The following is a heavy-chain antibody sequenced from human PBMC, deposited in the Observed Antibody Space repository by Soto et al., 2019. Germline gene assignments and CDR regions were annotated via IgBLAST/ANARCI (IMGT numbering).Heavy chain of an antibody. D-gene: IGHD3-3*01. CDR2: ISSSGSST. V-gene: IGHV3-11*01. Sequence: QVQLVESGGGLVKPGGSLRLSCAASGYSFRDYYMSWIRQAPGKGLECISYISSSGSSTYYADSVKGRFAISRDNAKNSLYLQMNSLRAEATAVYYCARAITKSGEDASWGQGTLFTVSS. CDR3: ARAITKSGEDAS. CDR1: GYSFRDYY. J-gene: IGHJ5*02.